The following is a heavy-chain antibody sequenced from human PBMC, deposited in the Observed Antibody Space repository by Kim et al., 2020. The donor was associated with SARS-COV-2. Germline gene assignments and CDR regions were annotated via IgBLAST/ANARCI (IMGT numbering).Heavy chain of an antibody. CDR2: ISGSGGTT. CDR3: AKDFTPAAIIQGYFDL. Sequence: GGSLRLSCAASGFTFSTYAMNWVRQAPGKGLEWVSAISGSGGTTYYADSGKGRFTISRDNSKNTLYLQMKSLRAEDTAVYYCAKDFTPAAIIQGYFDLWGRGTLVTVSS. CDR1: GFTFSTYA. D-gene: IGHD2-2*01. V-gene: IGHV3-23*01. J-gene: IGHJ2*01.